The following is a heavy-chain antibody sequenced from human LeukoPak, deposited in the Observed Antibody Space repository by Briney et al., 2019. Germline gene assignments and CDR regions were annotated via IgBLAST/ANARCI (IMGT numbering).Heavy chain of an antibody. Sequence: GGSLRLSCAASGFTFSSYAMSWVRQAPGKGLEWVSAISGSGGSTYYADSVKGRFTISRDNSKNTLYLQMNSLRAEDTAVYYCAKGGISLAGTTTLLGYWGQGTLVTVSS. J-gene: IGHJ4*02. V-gene: IGHV3-23*01. CDR1: GFTFSSYA. CDR2: ISGSGGST. CDR3: AKGGISLAGTTTLLGY. D-gene: IGHD1-1*01.